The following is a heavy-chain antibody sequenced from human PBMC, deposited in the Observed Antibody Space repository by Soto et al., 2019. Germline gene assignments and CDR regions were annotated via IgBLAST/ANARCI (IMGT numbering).Heavy chain of an antibody. CDR1: GFSLNTGGVG. CDR2: IYWDDDN. V-gene: IGHV2-5*05. D-gene: IGHD6-19*01. Sequence: QITLKESGPTVVKPTQTLTLTCSLSGFSLNTGGVGVGWIRQPPGKALEWLAVIYWDDDNSWDPSLRDRPTINTDASHAHVVLTVTNLAPVDTGTYSRARRPGGFGAGWTTPHFDYWGPGTLVTVSS. J-gene: IGHJ4*02. CDR3: ARRPGGFGAGWTTPHFDY.